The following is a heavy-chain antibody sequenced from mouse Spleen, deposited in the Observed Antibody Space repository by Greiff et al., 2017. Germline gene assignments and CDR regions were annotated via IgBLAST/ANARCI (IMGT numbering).Heavy chain of an antibody. CDR3: ATYYGYEFAY. CDR2: INPGSGGT. CDR1: GYAFTNYL. J-gene: IGHJ3*01. Sequence: VQLQQSGAELVRPGTSVKVSCKASGYAFTNYLIEWVKQRPGQGLEWIGVINPGSGGTNYNEKFKGKATLTADKSSSTAYMQLSSLTSDDSAVYFCATYYGYEFAYWGQGTLVTVSA. D-gene: IGHD2-9*01. V-gene: IGHV1-54*01.